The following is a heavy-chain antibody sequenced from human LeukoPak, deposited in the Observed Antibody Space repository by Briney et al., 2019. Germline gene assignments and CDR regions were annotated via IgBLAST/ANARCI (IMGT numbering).Heavy chain of an antibody. CDR1: NYTFASYG. J-gene: IGHJ3*01. CDR3: VRVWPPNAVDRGMTYSDFTALDV. Sequence: ASVKVSCTASNYTFASYGLSWVRQAPGQGLQWVGWISPYDGNTNYAQRFQARVTMSIDKSTRTVYMELRRLRLDDTAVYYCVRVWPPNAVDRGMTYSDFTALDVWGQGTTVIVSS. CDR2: ISPYDGNT. D-gene: IGHD1-20*01. V-gene: IGHV1-18*01.